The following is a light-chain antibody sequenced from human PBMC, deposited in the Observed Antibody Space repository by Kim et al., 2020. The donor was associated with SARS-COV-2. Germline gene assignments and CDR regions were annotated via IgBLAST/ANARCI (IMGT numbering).Light chain of an antibody. Sequence: EVVMTQSPATLSVSPGERATLSCRASQSVSNNLAWYQQKPGQAPRLLSFDASIRAAGVPARFSGSGSGTEFTLTISSLQSEDFAVYFCQQFNDWPARTVGQGTRLEIK. J-gene: IGKJ5*01. CDR1: QSVSNN. CDR2: DAS. CDR3: QQFNDWPART. V-gene: IGKV3-15*01.